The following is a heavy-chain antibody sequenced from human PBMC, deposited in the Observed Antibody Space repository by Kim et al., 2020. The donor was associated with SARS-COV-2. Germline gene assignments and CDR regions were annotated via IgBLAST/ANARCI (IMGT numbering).Heavy chain of an antibody. CDR2: INHSGST. D-gene: IGHD3-3*01. J-gene: IGHJ4*02. CDR1: GGSFSGYY. CDR3: ARGLIHDYDFWRGARGFDY. V-gene: IGHV4-34*01. Sequence: SETLSLTCAVYGGSFSGYYWSWIRQPPGKGLEWIGEINHSGSTNYNPSLKSRVTISVDTSKNQFSLKLSSVTAADTAVYYCARGLIHDYDFWRGARGFDYWGQGTLVTVSS.